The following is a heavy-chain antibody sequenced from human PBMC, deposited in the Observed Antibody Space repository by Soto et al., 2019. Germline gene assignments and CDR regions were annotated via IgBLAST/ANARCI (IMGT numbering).Heavy chain of an antibody. V-gene: IGHV4-31*03. D-gene: IGHD5-18*01. CDR2: IYYSGST. CDR3: ARGGYSYVGEFAY. Sequence: QVQLQESGPGLVKPSQTLSLTCTVSGGSISSGGYYWSWIRQHPGKGLEWIGYIYYSGSTYYNPYLKSRVTISVDTSKNQYSLKLSSVTAADTAVYYCARGGYSYVGEFAYWGQGTLVTVSS. J-gene: IGHJ4*02. CDR1: GGSISSGGYY.